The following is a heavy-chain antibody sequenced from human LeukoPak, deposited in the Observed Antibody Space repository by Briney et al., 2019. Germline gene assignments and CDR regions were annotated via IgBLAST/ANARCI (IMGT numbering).Heavy chain of an antibody. J-gene: IGHJ4*02. CDR2: ISSSGSTI. CDR3: ARKAVSGYDGYYFDY. Sequence: GGSLRLSCAASGLTFSDYYMSWIRQAPGKGLEWVSYISSSGSTIYYADSVKGRFTISRDNAKNSLYLQMNSLRAEDTAVYYCARKAVSGYDGYYFDYWGQGTLVTVSS. D-gene: IGHD5-12*01. CDR1: GLTFSDYY. V-gene: IGHV3-11*01.